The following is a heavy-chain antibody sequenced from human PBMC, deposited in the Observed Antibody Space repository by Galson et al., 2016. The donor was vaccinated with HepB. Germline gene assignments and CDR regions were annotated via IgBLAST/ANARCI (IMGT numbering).Heavy chain of an antibody. CDR2: IDPSDSYT. Sequence: SGAEVKKPGESLRISCKDSGYSFSTYWIIWVRQMPGKGLEWMGRIDPSDSYTNYSPSFQGHVTISADKSISTAYLQWSSLKASDTGIYYCARQGSSAGELYYYYGRDVWGQGTTVTVSS. CDR1: GYSFSTYW. V-gene: IGHV5-10-1*01. D-gene: IGHD2-15*01. CDR3: ARQGSSAGELYYYYGRDV. J-gene: IGHJ6*02.